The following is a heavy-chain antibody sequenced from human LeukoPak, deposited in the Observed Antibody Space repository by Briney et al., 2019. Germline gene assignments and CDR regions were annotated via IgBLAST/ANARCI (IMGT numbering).Heavy chain of an antibody. CDR1: GYGFTTYW. D-gene: IGHD2-15*01. V-gene: IGHV5-51*01. CDR3: ARAWSLDY. Sequence: GESLKISCKGSGYGFTTYWIGWVRQMPGKGLEWVGFINPTDSDATYSPSFQGQVIISADKSISTAYLQWSSLKASDTAMHYCARAWSLDYWGQGTLVTVSS. CDR2: INPTDSDA. J-gene: IGHJ4*02.